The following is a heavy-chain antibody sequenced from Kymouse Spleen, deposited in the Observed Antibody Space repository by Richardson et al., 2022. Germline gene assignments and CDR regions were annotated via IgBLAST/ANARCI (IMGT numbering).Heavy chain of an antibody. Sequence: EVQLVESGGGLVQPGGSLRLSCAASGFTFSSYWMSWVRQAPGKGLEWVANIKQDGSEKYYVDSVKGRFTISRDNAKNSLYLQMNSLRAEDTAVYYCARLYNWNYGRDYYYGMDVWGQGTTVTVSS. CDR1: GFTFSSYW. CDR3: ARLYNWNYGRDYYYGMDV. V-gene: IGHV3-7*01. J-gene: IGHJ6*02. D-gene: IGHD1-7*01. CDR2: IKQDGSEK.